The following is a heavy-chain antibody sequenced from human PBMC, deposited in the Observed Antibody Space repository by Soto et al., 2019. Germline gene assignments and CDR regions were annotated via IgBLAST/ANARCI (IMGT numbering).Heavy chain of an antibody. Sequence: GASVKVSCKASGYTFTSYGIHWVRQAPGQRLEWMGWINAANGDTKYSPKFQGRVTITRDTSASTAYMELSSLRSEDTAVYYCVRRHVSATGIDWFDPWSQGTLVTVS. CDR1: GYTFTSYG. V-gene: IGHV1-3*01. CDR2: INAANGDT. J-gene: IGHJ5*02. CDR3: VRRHVSATGIDWFDP. D-gene: IGHD6-13*01.